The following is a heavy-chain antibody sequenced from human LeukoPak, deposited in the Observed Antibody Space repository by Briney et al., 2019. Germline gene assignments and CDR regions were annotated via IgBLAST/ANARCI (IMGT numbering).Heavy chain of an antibody. CDR3: ARDLAHSGYDYSTLSLVDY. Sequence: PGGSLRLSCAASGFTFNNYGMHWVRQAPGKGLEWVAVISYDGSNKYYADSVKGRFTISRDNSKNTLYLQMNSLRAEDTAVYYCARDLAHSGYDYSTLSLVDYWGQGTLVTVSS. CDR2: ISYDGSNK. J-gene: IGHJ4*02. V-gene: IGHV3-30*03. CDR1: GFTFNNYG. D-gene: IGHD5-12*01.